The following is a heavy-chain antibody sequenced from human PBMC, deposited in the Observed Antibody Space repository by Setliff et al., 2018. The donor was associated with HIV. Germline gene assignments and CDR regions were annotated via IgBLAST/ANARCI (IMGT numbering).Heavy chain of an antibody. CDR3: ARESYDYGDYVGSSSFDY. J-gene: IGHJ4*02. V-gene: IGHV3-30*10. CDR2: ISYDGSNK. D-gene: IGHD4-17*01. CDR1: RFTFSTYA. Sequence: GGSLRLSCAASRFTFSTYAMHWVRQAPGKGLEWVAIISYDGSNKYYTDSVKGRFTISRDNSKNTLYLQMNSLRAEDTAVYYCARESYDYGDYVGSSSFDYWGQGTLVTISS.